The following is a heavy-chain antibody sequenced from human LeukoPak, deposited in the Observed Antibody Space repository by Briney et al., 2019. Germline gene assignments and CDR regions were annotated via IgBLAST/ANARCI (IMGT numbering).Heavy chain of an antibody. CDR1: GGSISSGNYY. CDR3: ARVEATATAYFDY. V-gene: IGHV4-61*02. J-gene: IGHJ4*02. Sequence: SETLSLTCTVSGGSISSGNYYWSWITQPGGEGLEWIGRFYPSGNTNYNPSLKSRVTISMDTSKNRISLEVTSVTAADTAVYYCARVEATATAYFDYWGQGTLVTVSS. D-gene: IGHD5-18*01. CDR2: FYPSGNT.